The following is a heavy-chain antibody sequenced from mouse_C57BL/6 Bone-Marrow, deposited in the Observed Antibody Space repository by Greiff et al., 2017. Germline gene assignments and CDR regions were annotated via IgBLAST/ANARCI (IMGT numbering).Heavy chain of an antibody. CDR2: ISNGGGST. D-gene: IGHD1-1*01. CDR3: ARQRYYGQGPFAY. J-gene: IGHJ3*01. CDR1: GFTFSDYY. Sequence: EVQVVESGGGLVQPGGSLKLSCAASGFTFSDYYMYWVRQTPEKRLEWVAYISNGGGSTYYPDTVKGRFTISRDNAKNTLYLQMSRLKSEDTAMYYCARQRYYGQGPFAYWGQGTLVTVSA. V-gene: IGHV5-12*01.